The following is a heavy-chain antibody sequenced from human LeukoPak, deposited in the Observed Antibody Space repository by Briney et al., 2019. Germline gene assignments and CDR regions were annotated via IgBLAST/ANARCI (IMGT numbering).Heavy chain of an antibody. V-gene: IGHV4-59*01. Sequence: PSETLSLTCTVSGGSISSYYWSWIRQPPGKGLEWIGYIYYSGSTNYNPSLKSRVTISVDTSKNQFSLNLNSVTAADTAVYYCARRGGDYLYYFDYWSQGTLVTVSS. CDR2: IYYSGST. CDR3: ARRGGDYLYYFDY. J-gene: IGHJ4*02. CDR1: GGSISSYY. D-gene: IGHD2-21*02.